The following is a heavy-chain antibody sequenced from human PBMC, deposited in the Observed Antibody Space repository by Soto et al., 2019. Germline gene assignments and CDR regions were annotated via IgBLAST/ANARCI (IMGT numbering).Heavy chain of an antibody. V-gene: IGHV3-73*02. Sequence: EVQLVESGGGLVQPGGSLKLSCAASGFTFSDSAMHWVRQTSGKGLEWVGCIRNRANSYATAYAASVKGRFTISRDDSKNTAYLQMNSLKTDDTAVYYCTTTPVTTDWGQGTLVTVSS. D-gene: IGHD4-17*01. CDR1: GFTFSDSA. CDR3: TTTPVTTD. J-gene: IGHJ4*02. CDR2: IRNRANSYAT.